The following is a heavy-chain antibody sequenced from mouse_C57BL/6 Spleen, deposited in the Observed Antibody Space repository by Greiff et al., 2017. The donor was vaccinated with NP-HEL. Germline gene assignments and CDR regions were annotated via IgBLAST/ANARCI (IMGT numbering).Heavy chain of an antibody. D-gene: IGHD1-1*01. Sequence: QVQLQQPGAELVRPGSSVKLSCKASGYTFTSYWMHWVKQRPIQGLEWIGNIDPSDSETHYNQKFKDKATLTVDKSSSTAYMQLSSLTSEDSAVYYCARSYGSSHWYFDGWGTGTTVTVSS. J-gene: IGHJ1*03. V-gene: IGHV1-52*01. CDR1: GYTFTSYW. CDR2: IDPSDSET. CDR3: ARSYGSSHWYFDG.